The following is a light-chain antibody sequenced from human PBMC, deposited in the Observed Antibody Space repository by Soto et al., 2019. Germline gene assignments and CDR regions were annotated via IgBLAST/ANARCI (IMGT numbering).Light chain of an antibody. CDR1: QSVSSSY. Sequence: EIVLTQSPGTLSLSPGERATLSCRASQSVSSSYLAWYQQKPGQAPRLLIYGASSRATGIPDRFSGSGSGTDFTLTISTLEPEDFAVYYCQQYGSSPPFTFGGATKLQIK. J-gene: IGKJ4*01. CDR2: GAS. CDR3: QQYGSSPPFT. V-gene: IGKV3-20*01.